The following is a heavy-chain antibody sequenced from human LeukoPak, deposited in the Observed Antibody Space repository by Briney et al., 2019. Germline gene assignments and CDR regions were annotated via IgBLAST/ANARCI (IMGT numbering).Heavy chain of an antibody. Sequence: ASVKVSCKGSGYTFTSYDINWVRQATGQGLEWMGWMNPNSGNTGYAQKFQGRVTMTRNTSISTAYMELSSLRSEDTAVYYCARDNSVRDEAWWFNPWGQGTLVTVSS. D-gene: IGHD5-24*01. CDR1: GYTFTSYD. CDR2: MNPNSGNT. J-gene: IGHJ5*02. V-gene: IGHV1-8*01. CDR3: ARDNSVRDEAWWFNP.